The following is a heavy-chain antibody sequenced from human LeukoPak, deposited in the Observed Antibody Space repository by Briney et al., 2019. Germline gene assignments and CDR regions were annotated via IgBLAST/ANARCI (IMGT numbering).Heavy chain of an antibody. D-gene: IGHD2-15*01. J-gene: IGHJ4*02. CDR1: GFTFSSYA. Sequence: TGGSLRLSCAASGFTFSSYAMSWVRQAPGKGLEWVSAISGSGGSTYYADSVKGRFTISRDNSKNTLYLQMNSLRAEDTAVYYCAKDEWDCSGGSCYSAYWGQETLVTVSS. V-gene: IGHV3-23*01. CDR3: AKDEWDCSGGSCYSAY. CDR2: ISGSGGST.